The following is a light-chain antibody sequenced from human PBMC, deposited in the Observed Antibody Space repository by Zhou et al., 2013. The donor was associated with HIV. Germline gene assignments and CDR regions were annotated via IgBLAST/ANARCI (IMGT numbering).Light chain of an antibody. Sequence: DIQMTQSPSSLSASVGDRVTITCRASQGIKNYLAWYQQKSGEPPKLLIYSASTLHSGVPSRFSGSGSGTAFTLTISSLEPEDFAVYYCQQTTNWPRCSFGQGTKLEI. CDR3: QQTTNWPRCS. J-gene: IGKJ2*04. CDR2: SAS. V-gene: IGKV1-27*01. CDR1: QGIKNY.